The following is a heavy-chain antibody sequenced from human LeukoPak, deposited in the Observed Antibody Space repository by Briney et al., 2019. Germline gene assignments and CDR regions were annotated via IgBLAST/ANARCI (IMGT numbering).Heavy chain of an antibody. V-gene: IGHV1-8*01. J-gene: IGHJ4*02. CDR2: MNPNSGDT. Sequence: ASVKVSCKTSGYTFTSYDINWVRQATGQGLEWMGWMNPNSGDTGYAQKFQGRVTMTRDTSISTAYMELSGLRSEDTAVYYCATGWFYGTNTYSRARQLDYWGKGSLVTVSS. CDR1: GYTFTSYD. D-gene: IGHD2-8*01. CDR3: ATGWFYGTNTYSRARQLDY.